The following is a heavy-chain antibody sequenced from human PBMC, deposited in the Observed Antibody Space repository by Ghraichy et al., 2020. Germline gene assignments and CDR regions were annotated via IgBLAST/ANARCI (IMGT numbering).Heavy chain of an antibody. CDR1: GASIRTYF. CDR2: IFYSGST. V-gene: IGHV4-59*01. D-gene: IGHD3-10*01. CDR3: ARMGGYKAPLWY. Sequence: SQTISLTCTVSGASIRTYFWSWIRQPPGKGLEWIGDIFYSGSTNYNPSLKSRVTISVDASNNQFSLNLSSVTAADTAVYYCARMGGYKAPLWYWGQGTLVAVSS. J-gene: IGHJ4*02.